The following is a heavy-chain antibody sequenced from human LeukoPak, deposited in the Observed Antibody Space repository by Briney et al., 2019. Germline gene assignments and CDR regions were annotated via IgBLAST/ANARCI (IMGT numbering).Heavy chain of an antibody. V-gene: IGHV1-8*01. Sequence: ASVKVSCKAPGYTFTSYDIYWGRQATGQGLEWMGWMNPNSGNTGYAQKFQGRVTMTRNTSISTAYMELSSLRSEDTAVYYCAEGDGVIVVPAAIDYWGQGTLVTVSS. J-gene: IGHJ4*02. CDR1: GYTFTSYD. CDR2: MNPNSGNT. D-gene: IGHD2-2*01. CDR3: AEGDGVIVVPAAIDY.